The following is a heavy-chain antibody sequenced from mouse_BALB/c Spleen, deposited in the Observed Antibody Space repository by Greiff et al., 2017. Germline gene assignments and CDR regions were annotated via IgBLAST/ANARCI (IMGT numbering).Heavy chain of an antibody. CDR1: GFTFSSYT. V-gene: IGHV5-12-2*01. CDR2: ISNGGGST. Sequence: EVKVEESGGGLVQPGGSLKLSCAASGFTFSSYTMSWVRQTPEKRLEWVAYISNGGGSTYYPDTVKGRFTISRDNAKNTLYLQMSSLKSGDTAMYYCARHGYAMDYWGQGTSVTVSS. J-gene: IGHJ4*01. CDR3: ARHGYAMDY.